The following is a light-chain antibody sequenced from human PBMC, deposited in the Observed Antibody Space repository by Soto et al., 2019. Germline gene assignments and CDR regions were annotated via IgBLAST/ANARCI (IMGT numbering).Light chain of an antibody. CDR1: QGISSY. CDR2: ATS. V-gene: IGKV1-9*01. J-gene: IGKJ4*01. Sequence: IQLTQSPSSLSASVGDRVTITCRASQGISSYLAWYQQKPGKAPKLLIYATSTLQSGVPSRFSGRGSGTEFTLTISSLQPEDLATYYCQQLNSYPLTFGGGTKVQIK. CDR3: QQLNSYPLT.